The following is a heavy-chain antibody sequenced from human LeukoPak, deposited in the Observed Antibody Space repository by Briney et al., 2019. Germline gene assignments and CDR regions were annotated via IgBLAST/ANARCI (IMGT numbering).Heavy chain of an antibody. CDR1: GFTLSTYS. J-gene: IGHJ4*02. D-gene: IGHD3-16*02. CDR2: ISSSSITI. V-gene: IGHV3-48*01. CDR3: ARDRYDYVWGTYRYTFDY. Sequence: GGSLRLSCAASGFTLSTYSMKWVRQARGKGLEWVSYISSSSITIYYADSVKGRFTISRDNAKNSLFLQMNSLRAEDTAVYYCARDRYDYVWGTYRYTFDYWGQGTLVTVSS.